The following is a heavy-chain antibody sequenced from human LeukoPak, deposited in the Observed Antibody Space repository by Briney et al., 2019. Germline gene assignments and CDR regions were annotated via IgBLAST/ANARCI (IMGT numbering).Heavy chain of an antibody. Sequence: PSETLSLTCTVSGGSISSGSYYWGWIRQPPGKGLEFIGSVYHGGNTYYKASLKSRVTISLDTSKNQVSLRLSSVTAADTAVYYCARSYSGSFLYWGQGSLVTVPS. CDR1: GGSISSGSYY. CDR3: ARSYSGSFLY. V-gene: IGHV4-39*07. J-gene: IGHJ1*01. CDR2: VYHGGNT. D-gene: IGHD1-26*01.